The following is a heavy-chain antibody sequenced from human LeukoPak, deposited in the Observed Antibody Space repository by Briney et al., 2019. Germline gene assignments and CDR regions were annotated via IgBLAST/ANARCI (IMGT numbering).Heavy chain of an antibody. Sequence: GGSLRLSCAASGFTFSTYSMNWVRQAPGKGLEWVSSISSSSTYIYYADSVKGRLTISRDNAKNSLNLQMNSLRAEDTAVYYCARDNDYGDYEPFDYWGQGTLVTVSS. D-gene: IGHD4-17*01. J-gene: IGHJ4*02. V-gene: IGHV3-21*01. CDR1: GFTFSTYS. CDR2: ISSSSTYI. CDR3: ARDNDYGDYEPFDY.